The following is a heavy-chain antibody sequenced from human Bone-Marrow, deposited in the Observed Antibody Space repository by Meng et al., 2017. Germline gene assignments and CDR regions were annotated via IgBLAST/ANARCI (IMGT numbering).Heavy chain of an antibody. Sequence: GGSLRLSCAASGFTFSSYWMSWVRQAPGKGLEWVANIKQDGSEKYYVDSVKGRFTISRDNAKNSLYLQMNSLRAEDTAVYYCAAWVYYDSSGGFDYWGQGTLVTVSS. CDR1: GFTFSSYW. V-gene: IGHV3-7*01. CDR2: IKQDGSEK. CDR3: AAWVYYDSSGGFDY. J-gene: IGHJ4*02. D-gene: IGHD3-22*01.